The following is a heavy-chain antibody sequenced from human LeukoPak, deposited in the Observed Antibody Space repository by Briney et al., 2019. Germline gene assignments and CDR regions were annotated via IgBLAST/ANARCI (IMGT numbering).Heavy chain of an antibody. V-gene: IGHV3-48*04. J-gene: IGHJ4*02. D-gene: IGHD4-17*01. CDR2: ISSSGSTI. CDR3: ARDLAGDYGDFRHFDY. CDR1: GFTFSSYS. Sequence: GGSLRLSCAASGFTFSSYSMNWVRQAPGKGLEWVSYISSSGSTIYYADSVKGRFTISRDNAKNSLYLQMNSLRAEDTAVYYCARDLAGDYGDFRHFDYWGQGTLVTVSS.